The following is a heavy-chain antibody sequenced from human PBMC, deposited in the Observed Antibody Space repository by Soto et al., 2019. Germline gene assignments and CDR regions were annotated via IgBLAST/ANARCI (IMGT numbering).Heavy chain of an antibody. D-gene: IGHD4-17*01. CDR1: GYTLTELS. CDR3: ATDFGLRPIDYREYFQH. Sequence: GASVKVSCKVSGYTLTELSMHWVRQAPGKGLEWMGGFDPEDGETIYAQKFQGRVTMTEDTSTDTAYMELSSLRSEDTAVYYCATDFGLRPIDYREYFQHWGQGTLVTVSS. J-gene: IGHJ1*01. CDR2: FDPEDGET. V-gene: IGHV1-24*01.